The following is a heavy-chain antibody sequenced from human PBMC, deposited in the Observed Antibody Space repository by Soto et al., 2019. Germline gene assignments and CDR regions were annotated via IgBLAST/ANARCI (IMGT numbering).Heavy chain of an antibody. CDR3: ARAFYDFWSGYGNWFDP. J-gene: IGHJ5*02. V-gene: IGHV4-30-4*01. D-gene: IGHD3-3*01. CDR1: GGSISSGDYY. CDR2: IYYSGST. Sequence: QVQLQESGPGLVKPSQTLSLTCTVSGGSISSGDYYWSWIRQPPGKGLEWIGYIYYSGSTYYNPSLQSRVTISVDTSKNQFSLKLSSVTAADTAVYYCARAFYDFWSGYGNWFDPWGQGTLVTVSS.